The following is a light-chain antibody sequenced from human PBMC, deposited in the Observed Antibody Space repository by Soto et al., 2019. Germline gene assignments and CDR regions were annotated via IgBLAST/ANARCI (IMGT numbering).Light chain of an antibody. Sequence: EIVVTQSPATLSLSLVEIATLSCMASQSVSFNLAWYQQKPGQAPRLLIYGASTRHTGIPARFSGSGSGTEFTLTISSLQSEDFAAYYCQQYYNCPRTFGQGTKVDIK. CDR1: QSVSFN. CDR3: QQYYNCPRT. V-gene: IGKV3-15*01. J-gene: IGKJ1*01. CDR2: GAS.